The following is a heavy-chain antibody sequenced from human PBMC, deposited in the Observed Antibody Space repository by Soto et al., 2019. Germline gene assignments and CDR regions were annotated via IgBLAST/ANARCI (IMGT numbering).Heavy chain of an antibody. CDR1: GYTFTSYD. J-gene: IGHJ6*02. CDR3: ARGLYYDFWSGYPNDNYYYGMDV. Sequence: ASVKVSCKASGYTFTSYDINWVRQATGQGLEWMGWMNANNGNTSYAQKFQGRVTMTTDTPMSTAYMELRSLRSDDTAVYYCARGLYYDFWSGYPNDNYYYGMDVWGQGTTVTVSS. V-gene: IGHV1-8*01. D-gene: IGHD3-3*01. CDR2: MNANNGNT.